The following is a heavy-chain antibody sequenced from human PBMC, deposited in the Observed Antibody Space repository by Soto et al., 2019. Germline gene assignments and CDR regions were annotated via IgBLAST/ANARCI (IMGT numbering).Heavy chain of an antibody. J-gene: IGHJ5*02. D-gene: IGHD3-22*01. CDR3: ARDYYDSSGYYNWFDP. CDR2: IWYDGSNK. CDR1: GFTFSSYG. Sequence: WGSLRLSCAASGFTFSSYGMHWVRQAPGNGLEWVAVIWYDGSNKYYADSVEGRFTISRDNSKNTLYLQMNSLRAEDTAVYYCARDYYDSSGYYNWFDPWGQGTLVTVSS. V-gene: IGHV3-33*01.